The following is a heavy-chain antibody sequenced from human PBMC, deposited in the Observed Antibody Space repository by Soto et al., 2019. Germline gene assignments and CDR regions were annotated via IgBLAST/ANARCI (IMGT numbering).Heavy chain of an antibody. V-gene: IGHV3-23*01. CDR3: AKDIGLAVTAFWDY. D-gene: IGHD3-3*01. CDR2: ISGSGGST. J-gene: IGHJ4*02. CDR1: GFTFSSYA. Sequence: GGSLRLSCAASGFTFSSYAMSWVRQAPGKGLEWVSAISGSGGSTYYADSVKGRFTISRDNSKNTLYLQMNSLRAEDTAVYYCAKDIGLAVTAFWDYWGQGTLVTVSS.